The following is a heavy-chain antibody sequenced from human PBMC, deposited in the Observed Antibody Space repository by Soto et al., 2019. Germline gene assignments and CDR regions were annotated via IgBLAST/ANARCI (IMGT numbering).Heavy chain of an antibody. CDR2: IYYSGST. CDR1: GGSISSYY. J-gene: IGHJ6*03. CDR3: ARAGYCSGGSCYHHWSPYYYYMDV. Sequence: SDTLSLTCTVSGGSISSYYWSWIRQPPGKGLEWIGYIYYSGSTNYNPSLKSRVTISVDTSKNQFSLKLSSVTAADTAVYYCARAGYCSGGSCYHHWSPYYYYMDVWGKGTTVTVSS. V-gene: IGHV4-59*01. D-gene: IGHD2-15*01.